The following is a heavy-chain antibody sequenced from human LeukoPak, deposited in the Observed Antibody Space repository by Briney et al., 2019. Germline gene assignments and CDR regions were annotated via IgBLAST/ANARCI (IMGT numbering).Heavy chain of an antibody. CDR2: INHSGST. CDR1: GGSFSGYY. Sequence: SETLSLTCAVYGGSFSGYYWSWIRQPPGKGLEWIGEINHSGSTNYNPSLKSRVTISVDTSKNQFSLKLSSVTAADTAVYYCAKNKGPYHQYFDLWGRGTLVTVSS. V-gene: IGHV4-34*01. D-gene: IGHD2-2*01. CDR3: AKNKGPYHQYFDL. J-gene: IGHJ2*01.